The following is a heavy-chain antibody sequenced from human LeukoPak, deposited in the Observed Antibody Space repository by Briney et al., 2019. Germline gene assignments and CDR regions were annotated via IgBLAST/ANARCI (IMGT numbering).Heavy chain of an antibody. CDR2: ISTYNGNT. D-gene: IGHD2-2*01. J-gene: IGHJ4*02. V-gene: IGHV1-18*01. CDR3: ARRYCRSTSYYFDY. CDR1: GYTFTSYG. Sequence: APVKVSCKASGYTFTSYGISWVRQAPGQGLEWMGWISTYNGNTNSAQKLQGRVTMTTDTSTSTAYMELRSLRSDDTAVYYCARRYCRSTSYYFDYWGQGTLVTVSS.